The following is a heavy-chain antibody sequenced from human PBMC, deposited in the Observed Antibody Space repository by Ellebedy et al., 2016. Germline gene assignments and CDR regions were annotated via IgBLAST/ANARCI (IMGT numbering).Heavy chain of an antibody. J-gene: IGHJ3*02. D-gene: IGHD3-22*01. CDR2: IYYSGST. CDR3: ALSSGGEAFDI. V-gene: IGHV4-28*01. Sequence: SETLSLTCAVSGYSISSSNWWGCIRQPPGKGLEWIGYIYYSGSTYYNPSLKSRVTMSVDTSKNQFSLKLSSVTAVDTAVYYCALSSGGEAFDIWGQGTMVTVSS. CDR1: GYSISSSNW.